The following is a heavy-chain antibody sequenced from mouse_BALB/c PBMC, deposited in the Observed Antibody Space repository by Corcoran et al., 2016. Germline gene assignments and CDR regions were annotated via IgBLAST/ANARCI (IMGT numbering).Heavy chain of an antibody. CDR2: IDPANGNT. J-gene: IGHJ1*01. Sequence: EVQLQQSGAELVKPGASIKWSCTTSGFHIKDTYMHWVKQRPEQGLEWIGRIDPANGNTKYDPKFQGKATITADTSSNTAYLQLSSLTSDDTAVYYCANWYCYFDVWGAGTTVTVSS. D-gene: IGHD4-1*01. V-gene: IGHV14-3*02. CDR3: ANWYCYFDV. CDR1: GFHIKDTY.